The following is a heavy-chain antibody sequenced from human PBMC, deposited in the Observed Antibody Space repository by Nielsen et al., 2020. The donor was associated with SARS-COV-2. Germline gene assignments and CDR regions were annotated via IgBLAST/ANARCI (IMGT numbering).Heavy chain of an antibody. CDR2: INPNSGGT. Sequence: VKVSCKASGYTFTGYYMHWVRQAPGQGLEWMGRINPNSGGTNYAQKFQGRVTMTRDTSISTAYMELSRLRSDDTAVYYCARERMVRGGGWFDPWGQGTLVTVSS. CDR1: GYTFTGYY. CDR3: ARERMVRGGGWFDP. V-gene: IGHV1-2*06. J-gene: IGHJ5*02. D-gene: IGHD3-10*01.